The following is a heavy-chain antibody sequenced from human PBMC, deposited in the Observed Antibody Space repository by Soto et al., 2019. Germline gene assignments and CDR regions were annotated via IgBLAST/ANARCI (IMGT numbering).Heavy chain of an antibody. J-gene: IGHJ5*02. V-gene: IGHV3-21*01. CDR3: VRSGTARLLRHSWFDT. D-gene: IGHD2-21*01. CDR1: GFTFTTYD. CDR2: ITTSSAYI. Sequence: EVQLVESGGGLGKPGGSLRLSCAASGFTFTTYDMNWVRQAPGKGLEWVSSITTSSAYIYYADSLKGRITISRDHAKSSLFLQMNSLRAEVTAVYYCVRSGTARLLRHSWFDTWGQGTLVTVSS.